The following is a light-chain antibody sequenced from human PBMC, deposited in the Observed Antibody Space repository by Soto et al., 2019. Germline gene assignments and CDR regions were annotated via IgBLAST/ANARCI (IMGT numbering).Light chain of an antibody. Sequence: EIVLTQSPGTLSLSPGERATLSCRASQSVSSNFLAWYQQKPGQAPRLLIYGASNRATGIPDKFNGSGSGTDFTLTIRRLEPEDFAMYYFQQYGSSPRTFGQGTTVEIK. CDR2: GAS. J-gene: IGKJ1*01. V-gene: IGKV3-20*01. CDR1: QSVSSNF. CDR3: QQYGSSPRT.